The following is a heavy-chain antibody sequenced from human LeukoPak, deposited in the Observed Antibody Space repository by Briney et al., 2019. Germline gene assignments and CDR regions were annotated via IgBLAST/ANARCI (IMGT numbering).Heavy chain of an antibody. CDR1: GGSISSSSYH. CDR3: ARLGDYYDSSGYFAAFDV. CDR2: IYYGGST. Sequence: SETLSLTCTVSGGSISSSSYHWGWIRQPPGKGLEWIGTIYYGGSTYYNPSLKSRVTISVDTSKKQFSLKLTSVTAADAAVYYCARLGDYYDSSGYFAAFDVWGQGTMVTVFS. V-gene: IGHV4-39*01. J-gene: IGHJ3*01. D-gene: IGHD3-22*01.